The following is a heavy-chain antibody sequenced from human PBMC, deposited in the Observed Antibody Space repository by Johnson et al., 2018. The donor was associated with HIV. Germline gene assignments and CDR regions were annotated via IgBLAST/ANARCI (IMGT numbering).Heavy chain of an antibody. V-gene: IGHV3-23*04. CDR1: GFTFSSYA. CDR2: ISGSGGST. J-gene: IGHJ3*02. CDR3: AKADRVRYGAGAFDI. D-gene: IGHD5-24*01. Sequence: VQLVESGGGLVQPGGSLRLSCAASGFTFSSYAMSWVRQAPGKGLEWVSAISGSGGSTYYADSVQGRFTISRDNSKTTLYLQMNSLRAEATAVYYCAKADRVRYGAGAFDIWGQGTMVTVSS.